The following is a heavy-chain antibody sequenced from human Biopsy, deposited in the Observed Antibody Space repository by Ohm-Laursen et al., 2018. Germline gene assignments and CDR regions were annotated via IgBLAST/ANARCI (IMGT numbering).Heavy chain of an antibody. J-gene: IGHJ4*02. CDR1: GGSISSFY. Sequence: SDTLSLTCAVSGGSISSFYWTWIRQPPGKGLEWIGSIYHGSGTSYNPSVETRVAITLDKAKNEFSLRIDSVTAADTAVYYCASRSLFFRYFASWGQGTPVTVSS. CDR3: ASRSLFFRYFAS. V-gene: IGHV4-59*07. D-gene: IGHD3-9*01. CDR2: IYHGSGT.